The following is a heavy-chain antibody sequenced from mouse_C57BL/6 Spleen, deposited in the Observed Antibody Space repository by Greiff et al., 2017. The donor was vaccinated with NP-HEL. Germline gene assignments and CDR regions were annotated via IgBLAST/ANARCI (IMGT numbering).Heavy chain of an antibody. V-gene: IGHV5-17*01. D-gene: IGHD2-3*01. CDR1: GFTFSDYG. CDR2: ISSGSSTI. J-gene: IGHJ2*01. CDR3: ARNGYYSYYFDY. Sequence: EVKLQESGGGLVKPGGSLKLSCAASGFTFSDYGMHWVRQAPEKGLEWVAYISSGSSTIYYADTVKGRFTISRDNAKNTLFLQMTSLRSEDTAMYYCARNGYYSYYFDYWGQGTTLTVSS.